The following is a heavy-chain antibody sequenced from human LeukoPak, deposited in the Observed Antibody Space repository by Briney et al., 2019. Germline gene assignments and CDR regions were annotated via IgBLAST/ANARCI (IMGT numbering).Heavy chain of an antibody. CDR1: GFTFSSYE. Sequence: GGSLRLSCAASGFTFSSYEMNWVRQAPGKGLEWVSYISSSGSTIYYADSVKGRFTISRDNAKNSLYLQMNSLRAEDTAVYYCARVVAGTYCDYWGQGTLVTVSS. CDR3: ARVVAGTYCDY. CDR2: ISSSGSTI. J-gene: IGHJ4*02. D-gene: IGHD6-19*01. V-gene: IGHV3-48*03.